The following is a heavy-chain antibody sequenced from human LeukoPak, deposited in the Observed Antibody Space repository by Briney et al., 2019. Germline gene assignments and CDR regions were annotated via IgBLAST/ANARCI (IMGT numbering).Heavy chain of an antibody. D-gene: IGHD2-2*01. V-gene: IGHV4-39*01. CDR2: IDYSGST. CDR3: ARHSSSTSGSNWFDP. CDR1: GGSIRASDYY. Sequence: PSETLSLTCTVSGGSIRASDYYWGWNRQPPGKGLEWIGSIDYSGSTFYNPSLKSRVAISVDTSKSQFSLKLSSVTAADTAVYYCARHSSSTSGSNWFDPWAHGTLVTVSS. J-gene: IGHJ5*02.